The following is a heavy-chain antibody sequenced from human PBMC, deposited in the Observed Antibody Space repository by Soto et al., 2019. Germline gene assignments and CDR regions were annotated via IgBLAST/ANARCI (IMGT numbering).Heavy chain of an antibody. Sequence: QVQLVQSGAEVKKPGSSVKVSCKASGGTFSSYAISWVRQAPGQGLEWMGGIIPIFGTANYAQKFQGRVTITADESTSTAYMELSRLRSEDTAVYYCAGATMIVVVRTGAFDIWGQGTMVTVS. CDR2: IIPIFGTA. D-gene: IGHD3-22*01. CDR1: GGTFSSYA. CDR3: AGATMIVVVRTGAFDI. J-gene: IGHJ3*02. V-gene: IGHV1-69*01.